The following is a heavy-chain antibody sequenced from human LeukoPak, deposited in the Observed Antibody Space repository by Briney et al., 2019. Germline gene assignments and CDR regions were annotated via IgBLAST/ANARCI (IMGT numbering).Heavy chain of an antibody. V-gene: IGHV4-39*07. CDR2: IYFSGST. Sequence: PSETLSLTCTVSGGSIISNTYYWGWIRQPPGKGLEWIGSIYFSGSTNYNPSLKSRVTISVDKSKNQFFLKLSSVTAADTAVYYCARVASSGWASFDYWGQGTLVTVSS. CDR3: ARVASSGWASFDY. D-gene: IGHD6-19*01. J-gene: IGHJ4*02. CDR1: GGSIISNTYY.